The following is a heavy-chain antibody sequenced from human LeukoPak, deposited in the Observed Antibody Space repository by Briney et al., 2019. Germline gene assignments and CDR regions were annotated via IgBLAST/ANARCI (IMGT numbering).Heavy chain of an antibody. CDR1: GFTFSSYA. V-gene: IGHV3-64D*09. CDR2: ISNNGGST. J-gene: IGHJ4*02. Sequence: PGGSLRHSCSASGFTFSSYAMHWVRQAPGKGLEYVSAISNNGGSTYYADSVKGRFTISRDNSRNTLYLQMSSLRAEDTAVYYCVKARWLQLPLYWGQGTLVTVSS. D-gene: IGHD5-24*01. CDR3: VKARWLQLPLY.